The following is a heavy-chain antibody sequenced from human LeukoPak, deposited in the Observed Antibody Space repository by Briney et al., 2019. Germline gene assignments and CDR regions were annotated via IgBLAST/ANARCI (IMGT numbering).Heavy chain of an antibody. CDR2: ISGSGGST. D-gene: IGHD3-22*01. Sequence: GGSLRLSCAASGFTFSSYAMSWVRQAPGKGLEWVSAISGSGGSTYYADSVKGRFTISRDNSKNTLYLQMNGLRAEDTAVYYCAKARDSSGYYFGYWGQGTLVTVSS. CDR1: GFTFSSYA. J-gene: IGHJ4*02. CDR3: AKARDSSGYYFGY. V-gene: IGHV3-23*01.